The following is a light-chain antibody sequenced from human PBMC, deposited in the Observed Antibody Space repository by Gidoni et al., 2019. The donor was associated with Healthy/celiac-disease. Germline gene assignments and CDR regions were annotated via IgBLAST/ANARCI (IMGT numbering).Light chain of an antibody. CDR1: QSVLYSSNNKNY. V-gene: IGKV4-1*01. CDR3: QQYYSTPPT. CDR2: WAS. Sequence: SLAVSLGERATINCKSSQSVLYSSNNKNYLAWYPQKPGQPPKLLIYWASTRESGVPDRFSGSGSGTDFTLTISSLQAEDVAVYYCQQYYSTPPTFXPXTKVDIK. J-gene: IGKJ3*01.